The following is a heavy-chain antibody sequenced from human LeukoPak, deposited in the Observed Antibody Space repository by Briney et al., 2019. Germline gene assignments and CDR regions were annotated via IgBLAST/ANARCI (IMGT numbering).Heavy chain of an antibody. D-gene: IGHD5-12*01. CDR2: IYHSGSA. Sequence: SETLSLTCAVSGYSISSGYYWGWIRQPPGKGLEWIGSIYHSGSAYYNPSLKSRVTISVDTSKNQFSLKLSSVTAADTAVYYCARHRATPQSHFDYWGQGTLVTVSS. CDR1: GYSISSGYY. J-gene: IGHJ4*02. CDR3: ARHRATPQSHFDY. V-gene: IGHV4-38-2*01.